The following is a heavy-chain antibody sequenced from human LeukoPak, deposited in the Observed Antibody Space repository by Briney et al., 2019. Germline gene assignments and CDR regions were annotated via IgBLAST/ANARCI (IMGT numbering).Heavy chain of an antibody. D-gene: IGHD3-10*01. J-gene: IGHJ3*02. CDR3: ARGGSGPFDAFDI. CDR2: ITSTGGTT. Sequence: GGSLRLSCAASGFTFSSYAMSWVRQAPGKALECFSAITSTGGTTYYADSVRGRFTISRDNAKNSLYLQMNSLRAEDTAVYYCARGGSGPFDAFDIWGQGTMVTVSS. V-gene: IGHV3-23*01. CDR1: GFTFSSYA.